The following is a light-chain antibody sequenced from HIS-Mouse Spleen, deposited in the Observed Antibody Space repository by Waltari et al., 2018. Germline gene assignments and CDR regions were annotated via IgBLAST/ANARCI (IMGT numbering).Light chain of an antibody. J-gene: IGLJ1*01. CDR3: QVWDSSSDRV. V-gene: IGLV3-21*02. CDR1: NIGSKR. CDR2: DDS. Sequence: SYVLTQPPSVSVAPGQTARFTWGGTNIGSKRLHWYQPNPGQAPVLFVYDDSDRPSGIPERFSGSNSGNTATLTISRVEAGDEADYYCQVWDSSSDRVFGTGTKVTVL.